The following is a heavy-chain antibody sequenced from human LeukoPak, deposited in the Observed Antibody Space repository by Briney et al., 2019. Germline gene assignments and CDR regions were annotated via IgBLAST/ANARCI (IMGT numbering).Heavy chain of an antibody. J-gene: IGHJ4*02. Sequence: GGSLRLSCAASGFTFSDYAMNWVRQAPGKGLEWVSTISGSGGSTYYAGSVKGRFTISRDNSKNTLCLQMNSLRAEDTAVYYCAKLHSLNSDYWGQGTLVTVSS. CDR1: GFTFSDYA. V-gene: IGHV3-23*01. CDR3: AKLHSLNSDY. D-gene: IGHD2/OR15-2a*01. CDR2: ISGSGGST.